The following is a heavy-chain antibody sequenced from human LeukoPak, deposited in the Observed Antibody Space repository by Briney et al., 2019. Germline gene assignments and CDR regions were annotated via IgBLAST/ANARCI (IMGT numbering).Heavy chain of an antibody. Sequence: GGSLRLSCAASGFTFSSYWMSWVRQAPGKGLEWVANIKQDGSEKYYVDSVKGRFTISRDNAKNSLYLQMNGLRAEDTAVYYCARGVAVLRFLEWLLFFDYWGQGTLVTVSS. J-gene: IGHJ4*02. CDR3: ARGVAVLRFLEWLLFFDY. CDR2: IKQDGSEK. CDR1: GFTFSSYW. V-gene: IGHV3-7*01. D-gene: IGHD3-3*01.